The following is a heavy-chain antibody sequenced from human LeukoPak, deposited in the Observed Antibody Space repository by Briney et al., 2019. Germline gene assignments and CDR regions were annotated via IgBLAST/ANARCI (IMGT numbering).Heavy chain of an antibody. CDR1: GGSISSYY. J-gene: IGHJ6*02. V-gene: IGHV4-59*01. CDR3: ARGSGSYRGNYYYGMDV. D-gene: IGHD1-26*01. Sequence: SETLSLTCTVSGGSISSYYWSWIRQPSGKGLEWIGYIYYSGSTNYNPSLKSRVTISVDTSKNQFSLKLSSVTAADTAVYYCARGSGSYRGNYYYGMDVWGQGTTVTVSS. CDR2: IYYSGST.